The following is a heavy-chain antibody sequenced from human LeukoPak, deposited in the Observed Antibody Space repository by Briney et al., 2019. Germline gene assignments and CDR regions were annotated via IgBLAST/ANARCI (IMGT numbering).Heavy chain of an antibody. Sequence: SETLSLTCTVSGGSISSHYWSWIRQPAGKGLEWIGRIYTSGNTNYNPSLKSRVTISLDTSKNQLSLRLTSVTAADTALYYCASDPTGWVFDLWGRGTLVTVSS. CDR3: ASDPTGWVFDL. D-gene: IGHD3-16*01. J-gene: IGHJ2*01. V-gene: IGHV4-4*07. CDR1: GGSISSHY. CDR2: IYTSGNT.